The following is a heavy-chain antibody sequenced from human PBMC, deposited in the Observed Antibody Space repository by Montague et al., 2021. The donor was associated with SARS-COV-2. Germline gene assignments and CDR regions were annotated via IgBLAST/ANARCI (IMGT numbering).Heavy chain of an antibody. J-gene: IGHJ6*02. V-gene: IGHV4-59*01. Sequence: SETLSLTCTVSGGSISSYYWSWIRQPPGEGLEWIGYIYYSGSTNYNPSLKSRVTTSVDTSKNQFSLKLSSVTAADTAVYYCARGPHSSSWHYYYYYGMDDWGQGTTVTVSS. D-gene: IGHD6-13*01. CDR2: IYYSGST. CDR3: ARGPHSSSWHYYYYYGMDD. CDR1: GGSISSYY.